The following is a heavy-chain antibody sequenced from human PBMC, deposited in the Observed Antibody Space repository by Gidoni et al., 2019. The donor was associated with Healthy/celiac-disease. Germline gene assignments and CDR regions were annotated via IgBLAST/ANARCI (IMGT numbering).Heavy chain of an antibody. Sequence: QVQLPESGPGLVKPSETLSLPCTASGYSISSGYDWGWIRQPPGKGLEWIGSIYHSGSTYYNPSLKSRVTISVDTSKNQFSLKLSSVTAADTAVYYCARDQIWFDPWGQGTLVTVSS. J-gene: IGHJ5*02. CDR2: IYHSGST. V-gene: IGHV4-38-2*02. CDR1: GYSISSGYD. CDR3: ARDQIWFDP.